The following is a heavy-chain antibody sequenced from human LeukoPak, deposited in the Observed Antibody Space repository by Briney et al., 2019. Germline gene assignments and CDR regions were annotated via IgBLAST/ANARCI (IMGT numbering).Heavy chain of an antibody. Sequence: GGSLRLSCAASGFTFDDYAMHWVRQAPGKGLEWVSSISWNSGIIVYADSVKGRFTISRDNAKNSLYLQMNSLRAEDTAVYYCVRDRGWYHFDLWGQGTLVTVSS. D-gene: IGHD3-10*01. CDR2: ISWNSGII. V-gene: IGHV3-9*01. CDR1: GFTFDDYA. CDR3: VRDRGWYHFDL. J-gene: IGHJ4*02.